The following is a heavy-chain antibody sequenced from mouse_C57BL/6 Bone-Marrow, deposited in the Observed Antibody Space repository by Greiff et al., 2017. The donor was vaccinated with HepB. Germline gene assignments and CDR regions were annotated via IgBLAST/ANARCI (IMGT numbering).Heavy chain of an antibody. D-gene: IGHD1-1*01. V-gene: IGHV1-69*01. J-gene: IGHJ3*01. CDR3: AAYYYGSSFFAY. CDR2: IDPSDSYT. CDR1: GYTFTSYW. Sequence: QVQLQQPGAELVMPGASVKLSCKASGYTFTSYWMHWVKQRPGQGLEWIGEIDPSDSYTNYNQKFKGKSTLTVDKSSSTAYMQLSSLTSEDSAVSYCAAYYYGSSFFAYWGQGTLVTVSA.